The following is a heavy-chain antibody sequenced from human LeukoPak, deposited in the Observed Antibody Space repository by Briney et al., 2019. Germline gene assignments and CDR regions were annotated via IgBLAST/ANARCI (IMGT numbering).Heavy chain of an antibody. J-gene: IGHJ4*02. V-gene: IGHV1-69*13. CDR2: IIPIFGTA. Sequence: ASVKVSCKASGGTFISYAISWVRQALGQGLEWMGGIIPIFGTANYAQKFQGRVTITADESTSTAYMELSSLRSEDTAVYYCARSGGGSVYYFDYWGQGTLVTVSS. CDR1: GGTFISYA. CDR3: ARSGGGSVYYFDY. D-gene: IGHD2-15*01.